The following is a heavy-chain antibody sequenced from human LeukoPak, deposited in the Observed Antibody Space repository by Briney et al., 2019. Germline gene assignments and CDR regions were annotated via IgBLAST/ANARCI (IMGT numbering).Heavy chain of an antibody. J-gene: IGHJ4*02. Sequence: GGSLRLSCAASGFTFSSYAMHWVRQAPGKGLEWAAVISYDGSNKYYADSVKGRFTISRDNSKNTLYLQMNSLRAEDTAVYYCARDWVPYSSGWVLDYWGQGTLVTVSS. V-gene: IGHV3-30-3*01. CDR1: GFTFSSYA. D-gene: IGHD6-19*01. CDR3: ARDWVPYSSGWVLDY. CDR2: ISYDGSNK.